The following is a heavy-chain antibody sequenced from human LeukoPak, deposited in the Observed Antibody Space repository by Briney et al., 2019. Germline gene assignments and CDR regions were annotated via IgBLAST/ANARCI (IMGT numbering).Heavy chain of an antibody. CDR3: AREGAAVVVVTSDAFDI. D-gene: IGHD3-22*01. CDR2: IYTSGST. CDR1: GGSISSYY. V-gene: IGHV4-4*07. J-gene: IGHJ3*02. Sequence: SETLSLTCTVSGGSISSYYWSWIRQPAGKGLEWIGRIYTSGSTNCNPSLKSRVTMSVDTSKNQFSLKLSSVTAADTAVYYCAREGAAVVVVTSDAFDIWGQGTMVTVSS.